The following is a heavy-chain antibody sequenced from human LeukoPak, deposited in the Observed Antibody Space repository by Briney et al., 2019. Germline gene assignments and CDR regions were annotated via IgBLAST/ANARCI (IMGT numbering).Heavy chain of an antibody. V-gene: IGHV3-48*03. D-gene: IGHD5-18*01. CDR3: ARRGYSYGYEPADY. Sequence: GGSLRLSCAASGFTFSSYEMNWVRQAPGKGLEWVSYISSSGSTIYYADSVKGRFTISRDNAKSSLYLQMNSLRAEDTAVYYCARRGYSYGYEPADYWGQGTLVTVSS. CDR2: ISSSGSTI. J-gene: IGHJ4*02. CDR1: GFTFSSYE.